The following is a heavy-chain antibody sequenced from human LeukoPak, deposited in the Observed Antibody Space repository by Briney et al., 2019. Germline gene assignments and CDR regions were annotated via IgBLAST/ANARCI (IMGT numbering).Heavy chain of an antibody. D-gene: IGHD5-24*01. CDR1: GGTFSSYA. CDR3: ARGNFAAFMATRYFGY. Sequence: SVKVSCKASGGTFSSYAISWVRQAPGQGLEWMGGIIPIFGTANYAQKFQGRVTITTDESTSTAYMELSSLRSEDTAVYYCARGNFAAFMATRYFGYWGQGTLVTVSS. J-gene: IGHJ4*02. V-gene: IGHV1-69*05. CDR2: IIPIFGTA.